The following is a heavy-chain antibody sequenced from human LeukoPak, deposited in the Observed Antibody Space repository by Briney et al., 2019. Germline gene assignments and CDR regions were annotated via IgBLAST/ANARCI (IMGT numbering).Heavy chain of an antibody. J-gene: IGHJ3*02. CDR2: FDPEDGET. D-gene: IGHD1-26*01. V-gene: IGHV1-24*01. CDR3: ATDYSGSYLGTFDI. Sequence: GASVKVSCKVSGYTLTELSMHWVRQAPGKGLEWMGGFDPEDGETIYAQKFQGRVTMTEDTSTGTAYMELSSLRSEDTAVYYCATDYSGSYLGTFDIWGQGTMVTVSS. CDR1: GYTLTELS.